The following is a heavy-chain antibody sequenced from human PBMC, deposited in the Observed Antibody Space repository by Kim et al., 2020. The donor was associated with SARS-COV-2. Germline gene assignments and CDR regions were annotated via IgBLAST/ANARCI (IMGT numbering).Heavy chain of an antibody. Sequence: SETLSLTCAVYGGSFSGYYWSWIRQPPGKGLEWIGEINHSGSTNYNPSLKSRVTISVDTSKNQFSLKLSSVTAADTAVYYCARGRGGSSMGMDVWGQGTT. CDR1: GGSFSGYY. J-gene: IGHJ6*02. CDR2: INHSGST. D-gene: IGHD6-6*01. CDR3: ARGRGGSSMGMDV. V-gene: IGHV4-34*01.